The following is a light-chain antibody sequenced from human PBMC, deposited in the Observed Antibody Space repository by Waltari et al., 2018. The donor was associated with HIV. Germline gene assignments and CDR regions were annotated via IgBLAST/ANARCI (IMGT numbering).Light chain of an antibody. J-gene: IGLJ2*01. CDR3: SFYGGSNILV. CDR1: STDVGSSNL. CDR2: EAS. Sequence: QSALPQPASVSGSPGQSITISCTGTSTDVGSSNLFPWYQQPPGKAPKLIIYEASKRPSGVSNRFSGSKSGNTASLTISGLQAEDEAEYFCSFYGGSNILVFGGGTKLTVL. V-gene: IGLV2-23*01.